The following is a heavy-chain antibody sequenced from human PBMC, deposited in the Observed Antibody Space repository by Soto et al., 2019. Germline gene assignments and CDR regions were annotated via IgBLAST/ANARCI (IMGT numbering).Heavy chain of an antibody. CDR1: GGSISSSSYY. Sequence: SETLSLTXTVSGGSISSSSYYWGWIRQPPGKGLEWIGSIYYSGSTYYNPSLKSRVTISVDTSKNQFSLKLSSVTAADTAVYYCARIGIAVAEDWFDPWGQGTLVTVS. CDR3: ARIGIAVAEDWFDP. J-gene: IGHJ5*02. V-gene: IGHV4-39*01. CDR2: IYYSGST. D-gene: IGHD6-19*01.